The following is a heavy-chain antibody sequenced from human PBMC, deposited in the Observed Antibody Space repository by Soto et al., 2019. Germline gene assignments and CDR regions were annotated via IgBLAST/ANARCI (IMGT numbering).Heavy chain of an antibody. V-gene: IGHV3-23*01. J-gene: IGHJ4*02. CDR3: AKDSEWELLDGGAFDY. D-gene: IGHD1-26*01. Sequence: EVQLLESGGGLVQPGGSLRLSCAASGFTFSSYAMSWVRQAPGKGLEWVSAISGSGGSTYYADSVKGRFTISRDNSKNTLYLQMSSLRAEDTAVYYCAKDSEWELLDGGAFDYWGQGTLVTVSS. CDR1: GFTFSSYA. CDR2: ISGSGGST.